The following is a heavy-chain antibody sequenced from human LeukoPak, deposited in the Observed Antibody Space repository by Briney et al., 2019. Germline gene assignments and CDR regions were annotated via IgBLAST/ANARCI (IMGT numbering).Heavy chain of an antibody. V-gene: IGHV4-59*08. CDR3: ARLTSIWFGETPGAFDI. CDR1: GGSISSYY. CDR2: IYYSGST. J-gene: IGHJ3*02. D-gene: IGHD3-10*01. Sequence: PSETLSLTCTVSGGSISSYYWSWIRQPPGKGLEWIGYIYYSGSTNYNPSLKSRVTISVDTSKNQFSLKLSSVTAADTAVYYCARLTSIWFGETPGAFDIWGQGTMVTVSS.